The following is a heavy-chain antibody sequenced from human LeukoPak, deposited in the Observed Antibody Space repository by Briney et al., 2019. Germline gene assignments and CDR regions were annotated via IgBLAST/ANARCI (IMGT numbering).Heavy chain of an antibody. D-gene: IGHD2-8*01. J-gene: IGHJ6*03. CDR2: ISSSSTYI. CDR3: ARLYAIPSYYYYYYMDV. Sequence: PGGSLRLSCAASGFTFSSYSMNWVRQAPGKGLEWVSSISSSSTYIFYADSVKGRFTISRGNAKNSLYLQMNSLRAEDTAVYYCARLYAIPSYYYYYYMDVWGKGTTVTVSS. V-gene: IGHV3-21*01. CDR1: GFTFSSYS.